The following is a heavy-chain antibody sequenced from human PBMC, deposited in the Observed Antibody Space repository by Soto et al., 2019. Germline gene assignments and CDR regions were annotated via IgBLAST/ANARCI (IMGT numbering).Heavy chain of an antibody. V-gene: IGHV1-69*13. CDR3: ARRSLVVPAAMRGAFDI. CDR2: IIPIFGTA. J-gene: IGHJ3*02. Sequence: ASVKVSCKASGGTFSSYAISWVRQAPGQGLEWMGGIIPIFGTANYAQKFQGRVTITADESTSTAYMELSSLRSEDTAVYYCARRSLVVPAAMRGAFDIWGQGTMVTVSS. D-gene: IGHD2-2*01. CDR1: GGTFSSYA.